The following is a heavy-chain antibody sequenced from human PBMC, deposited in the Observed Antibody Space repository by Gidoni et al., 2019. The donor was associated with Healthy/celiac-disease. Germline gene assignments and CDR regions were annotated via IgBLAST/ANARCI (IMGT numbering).Heavy chain of an antibody. J-gene: IGHJ4*02. D-gene: IGHD2-2*01. CDR1: GFTVSSYS. CDR2: MSGRGGST. CDR3: AKVGTPFIVVVPAAIDY. V-gene: IGHV3-23*01. Sequence: VQLLESGGGLVQPGGSLRLSCAASGFTVSSYSMSWVRQAPGKGLGWFSAMSGRGGSTYYADSVKGRFTISRDNSKNTLYLQMNSLRAEDTAVYYCAKVGTPFIVVVPAAIDYWGQGTLVTVSS.